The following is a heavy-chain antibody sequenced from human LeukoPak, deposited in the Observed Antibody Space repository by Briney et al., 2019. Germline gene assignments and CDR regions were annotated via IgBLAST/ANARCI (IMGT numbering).Heavy chain of an antibody. CDR2: MNRDGSEV. V-gene: IGHV3-7*04. D-gene: IGHD3-3*01. Sequence: PGGSLRLSCAASGFPFAPFWMTWVRQAPGKGPEFVATMNRDGSEVAYGNSVRGRFTISRDNAKNSLYPQMYSLRAEDTAVYYCARGIDEWSYLNYWGQGALVTVSS. J-gene: IGHJ4*02. CDR1: GFPFAPFW. CDR3: ARGIDEWSYLNY.